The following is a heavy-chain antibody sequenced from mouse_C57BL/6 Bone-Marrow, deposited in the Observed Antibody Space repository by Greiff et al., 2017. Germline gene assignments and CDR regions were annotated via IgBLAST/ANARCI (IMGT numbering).Heavy chain of an antibody. Sequence: QVQLQQSGPGLVQPSQSLSITCTVSGFSLTSYGVHWVRQSPGKGLEWLGVIWSGGSTDYNAAFISRLSISKDNSKSQVFFKMNSLQAADTAIYYCASLYSNYGGFAYWGQGTLVTVSA. CDR1: GFSLTSYG. V-gene: IGHV2-2*01. J-gene: IGHJ3*01. CDR3: ASLYSNYGGFAY. D-gene: IGHD2-5*01. CDR2: IWSGGST.